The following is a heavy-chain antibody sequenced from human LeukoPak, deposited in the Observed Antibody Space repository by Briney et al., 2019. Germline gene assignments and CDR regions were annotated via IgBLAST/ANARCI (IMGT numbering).Heavy chain of an antibody. V-gene: IGHV3-21*01. CDR3: ARDAAHDYGDYGRMYYFDY. Sequence: GGSLRLSCAASGFTFSSYSMNWVRQAPGKGLEWVSSISSSSSYIYYADSVKGRFTISRDNAKNSLYLQMNSLRAEDTAVYYCARDAAHDYGDYGRMYYFDYWGQGTLVTVSS. D-gene: IGHD4-17*01. CDR1: GFTFSSYS. CDR2: ISSSSSYI. J-gene: IGHJ4*02.